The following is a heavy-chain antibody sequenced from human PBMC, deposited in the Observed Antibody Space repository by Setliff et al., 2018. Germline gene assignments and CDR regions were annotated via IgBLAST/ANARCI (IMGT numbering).Heavy chain of an antibody. CDR2: ISPYTGNT. CDR3: ERLVRHCTRISCQRTSEADL. V-gene: IGHV1-18*01. Sequence: GASVKVSCKASGYTFSDYGISWVRQAPGQGLEWMGWISPYTGNTFYAPQFQDRLSMTTDTSTSTAYMELRSLRADDTAVYYCERLVRHCTRISCQRTSEADLWGQGTQVTVSS. J-gene: IGHJ5*02. D-gene: IGHD2-15*01. CDR1: GYTFSDYG.